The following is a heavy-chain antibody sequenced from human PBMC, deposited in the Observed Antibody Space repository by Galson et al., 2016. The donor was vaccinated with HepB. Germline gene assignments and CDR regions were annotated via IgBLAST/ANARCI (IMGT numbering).Heavy chain of an antibody. CDR3: ARDTYFYNGSGLDY. D-gene: IGHD3-22*01. Sequence: ETLSLTCTVSGGSITSGNYYWAWIRQPPGKGLEWIGTIYHSGITYYNPSLKSRVTVSVDTSKNQFSLKMNSVTAADTAVYYCARDTYFYNGSGLDYWGQGTLVTVSS. CDR2: IYHSGIT. V-gene: IGHV4-39*01. J-gene: IGHJ4*02. CDR1: GGSITSGNYY.